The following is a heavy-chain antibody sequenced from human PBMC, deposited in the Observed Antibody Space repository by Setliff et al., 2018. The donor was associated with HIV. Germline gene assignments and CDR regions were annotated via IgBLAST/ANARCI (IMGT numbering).Heavy chain of an antibody. J-gene: IGHJ4*02. CDR3: ASGRVRQSRKFGGVIIDWYYFDY. D-gene: IGHD3-16*01. V-gene: IGHV4-59*11. Sequence: SETLSLTCTVSGASISTHDWAWIRQSPGKGLEWVGNFFQSGNTNYNPSLKSRVTISVDTSNHQFSLRLTSVTPADTAVYYCASGRVRQSRKFGGVIIDWYYFDYWGQGTLVTVSS. CDR1: GASISTHD. CDR2: FFQSGNT.